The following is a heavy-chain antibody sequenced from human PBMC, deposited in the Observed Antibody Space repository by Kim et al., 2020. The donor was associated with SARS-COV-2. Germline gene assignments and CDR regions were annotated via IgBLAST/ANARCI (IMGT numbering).Heavy chain of an antibody. CDR2: IYYSGST. J-gene: IGHJ3*02. Sequence: SETLSLTCTVSGGSISSYYWSWIRQPPGKGLEWIGYIYYSGSTNYNPSLKSRVTISVDTSKNQFSLKLSSVTAADTAVYYCARGYCSSTSCYDAFDIWGQGTMVTVSS. D-gene: IGHD2-2*01. V-gene: IGHV4-59*13. CDR3: ARGYCSSTSCYDAFDI. CDR1: GGSISSYY.